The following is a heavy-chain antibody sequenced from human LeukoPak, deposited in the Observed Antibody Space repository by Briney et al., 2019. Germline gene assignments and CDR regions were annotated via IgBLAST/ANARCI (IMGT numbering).Heavy chain of an antibody. CDR1: GFTFDDYA. CDR3: AKDKHRVYYYGMDV. CDR2: ISGDGSST. V-gene: IGHV3-43*02. Sequence: GGSLRLSCAASGFTFDDYAMHWVRQPPGKGLEWVSLISGDGSSTFYADSVKGRLTISRDNSKSSLYLQMNSLRIEDTALYYCAKDKHRVYYYGMDVWGQGTTVTVSS. D-gene: IGHD5-24*01. J-gene: IGHJ6*02.